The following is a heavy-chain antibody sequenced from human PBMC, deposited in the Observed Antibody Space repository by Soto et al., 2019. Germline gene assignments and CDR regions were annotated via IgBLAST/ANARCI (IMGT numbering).Heavy chain of an antibody. J-gene: IGHJ6*03. V-gene: IGHV1-3*01. CDR3: AGAVAVNYYMDV. D-gene: IGHD2-15*01. CDR1: GYTFTSYA. Sequence: QVQLVQSGAEVKKPGASVKVSCKASGYTFTSYAMHWVRQAPGQRLEWMGWINAGNGNTKYSQKFQGRVTITRDTSASTAYMELSSLRSEDTAVYYCAGAVAVNYYMDVWGKGTTVTVSS. CDR2: INAGNGNT.